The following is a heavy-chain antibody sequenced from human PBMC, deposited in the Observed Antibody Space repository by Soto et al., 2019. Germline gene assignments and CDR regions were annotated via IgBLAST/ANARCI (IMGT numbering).Heavy chain of an antibody. Sequence: SETLSLTCTVSGASISSGRSYWSWIRQHPGKGLEWIGYMFYSGSTYYHPSLKSRVNISADTSKNQFSLRLTSVAPADTAVYYCARDNGYGHFDSWGQGTLVTVSS. CDR1: GASISSGRSY. CDR3: ARDNGYGHFDS. D-gene: IGHD5-12*01. V-gene: IGHV4-31*03. CDR2: MFYSGST. J-gene: IGHJ4*02.